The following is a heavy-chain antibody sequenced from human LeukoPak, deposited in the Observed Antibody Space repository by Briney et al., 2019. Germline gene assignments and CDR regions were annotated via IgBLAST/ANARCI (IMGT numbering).Heavy chain of an antibody. V-gene: IGHV3-48*03. CDR1: GFTFSSYE. CDR3: ARVRSGWYEDY. D-gene: IGHD6-19*01. Sequence: GGSLRLSCAASGFTFSSYEMNWVRQAPGKGLEWVSYISSSGSTIYYADSVKGRFTISRDNAKNSLYLQMNSLRAEDTAVYYCARVRSGWYEDYWGQGTLVTVSS. J-gene: IGHJ4*02. CDR2: ISSSGSTI.